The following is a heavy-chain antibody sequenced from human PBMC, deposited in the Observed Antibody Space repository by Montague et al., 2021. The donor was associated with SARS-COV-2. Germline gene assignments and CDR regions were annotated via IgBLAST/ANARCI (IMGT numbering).Heavy chain of an antibody. CDR3: ASSYDSTGHVGY. Sequence: SETLSLTCTVSGFSISTGYYWGWIRQPPGKGLEWIGCIYHSGSTYYNPSLKSRVTISVDTSKNQFSLQLSSVTAADTAVYYCASSYDSTGHVGYWGQGTLVTVSS. CDR1: GFSISTGYY. J-gene: IGHJ4*02. CDR2: IYHSGST. D-gene: IGHD3-22*01. V-gene: IGHV4-38-2*02.